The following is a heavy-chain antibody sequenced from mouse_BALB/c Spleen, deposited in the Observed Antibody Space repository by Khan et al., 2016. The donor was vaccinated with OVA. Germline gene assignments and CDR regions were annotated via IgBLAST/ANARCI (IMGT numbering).Heavy chain of an antibody. CDR1: GFTFSSFG. Sequence: EVELVESGGGLVQPGGSRKLSCAASGFTFSSFGMHWVRQAPKKGLEWVAYISSGSSTIYYVDTVKGRFTISRDNTKNTLFLQMTSLRSEDTAVYYCARSGGNCHWYVDVWGAGTAVTVSS. D-gene: IGHD2-1*01. J-gene: IGHJ1*01. CDR3: ARSGGNCHWYVDV. CDR2: ISSGSSTI. V-gene: IGHV5-17*02.